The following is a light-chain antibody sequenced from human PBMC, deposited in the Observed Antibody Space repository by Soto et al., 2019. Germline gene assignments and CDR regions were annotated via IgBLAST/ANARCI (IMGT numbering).Light chain of an antibody. V-gene: IGKV3-20*01. CDR2: GAS. Sequence: EIVLTQSPGTLSLSPGEIATLTSRASQSRSSNYLAWYQQKPGQAPRLLIYGASSRATGIPDRFSGSGSGTDFTLTISRLEPEDFAVFYCHQCDSSPWTFGQGTKVDIK. CDR1: QSRSSNY. CDR3: HQCDSSPWT. J-gene: IGKJ1*01.